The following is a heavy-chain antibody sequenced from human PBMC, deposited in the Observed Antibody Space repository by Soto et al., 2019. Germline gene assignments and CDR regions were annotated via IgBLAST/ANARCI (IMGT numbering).Heavy chain of an antibody. CDR1: GGSISSYY. J-gene: IGHJ4*02. D-gene: IGHD3-10*01. Sequence: PSETLSLTCTVSGGSISSYYWSWIRQPPGKGLEWIGYIYYSGNTNYNPSLKSRVTMSVDKSKNHFYLLLTSVTAADTAVYYCTRDRGAGSFTGFDYWGQGTLVTVSS. CDR2: IYYSGNT. CDR3: TRDRGAGSFTGFDY. V-gene: IGHV4-59*12.